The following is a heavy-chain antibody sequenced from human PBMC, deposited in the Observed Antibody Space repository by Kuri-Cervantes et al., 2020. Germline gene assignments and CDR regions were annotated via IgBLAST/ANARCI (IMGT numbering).Heavy chain of an antibody. Sequence: SQTLSLTCAVYGGSFSGYYWNWIRQPPGKGLEWIGEIKHSGSIHYNPSLKSRVTISVDTSKNQFSLKLSSVTAADTAVYYCARIVDTAVWFDPWGQGTLVTVSS. CDR3: ARIVDTAVWFDP. CDR1: GGSFSGYY. J-gene: IGHJ5*02. D-gene: IGHD5-18*01. CDR2: IKHSGSI. V-gene: IGHV4-34*01.